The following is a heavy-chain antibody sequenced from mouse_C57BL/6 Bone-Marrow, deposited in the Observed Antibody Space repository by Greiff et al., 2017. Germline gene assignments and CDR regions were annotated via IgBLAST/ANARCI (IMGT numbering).Heavy chain of an antibody. CDR2: IYPRSGNT. CDR3: ARSKGYYYGSSADY. Sequence: LKESGAELARPGASVKLSCKASGYTFTSYGISWVKQRTGQGLEWIGEIYPRSGNTYYNEKFKGKATLTADKSSSTAYMELRSLTSEDSAVYFCARSKGYYYGSSADYWGQGTTLTVSS. D-gene: IGHD1-1*01. V-gene: IGHV1-81*01. J-gene: IGHJ2*01. CDR1: GYTFTSYG.